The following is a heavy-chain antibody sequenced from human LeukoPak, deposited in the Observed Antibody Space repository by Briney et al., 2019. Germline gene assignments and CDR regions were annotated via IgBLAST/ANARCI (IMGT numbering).Heavy chain of an antibody. V-gene: IGHV3-74*01. CDR2: IKNDGRST. Sequence: GGSLRLSCEVSGLTFSRYWMYWVRQAPGKGLVWVSVIKNDGRSTIYADAVRGRFTISRDNAKNMLYLQMSSLTAEDTAIYYCVRADWGADSWGQGTQVTVSS. CDR3: VRADWGADS. CDR1: GLTFSRYW. D-gene: IGHD7-27*01. J-gene: IGHJ4*02.